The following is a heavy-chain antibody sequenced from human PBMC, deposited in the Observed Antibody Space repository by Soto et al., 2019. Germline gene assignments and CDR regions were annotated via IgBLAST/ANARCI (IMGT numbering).Heavy chain of an antibody. V-gene: IGHV3-23*04. CDR1: GFTFKSYG. CDR3: AKSDYGPAMDV. Sequence: EVQLVESGGGLVQPGGSLRLSCAASGFTFKSYGTSWVRQAPGKGLEWVSAIGGSGDTTFYADSVKGRFTISRDNAKNTLYIQMNSMRADDTVVYYWAKSDYGPAMDVWGKGTTVTVSS. J-gene: IGHJ6*03. D-gene: IGHD4-17*01. CDR2: IGGSGDTT.